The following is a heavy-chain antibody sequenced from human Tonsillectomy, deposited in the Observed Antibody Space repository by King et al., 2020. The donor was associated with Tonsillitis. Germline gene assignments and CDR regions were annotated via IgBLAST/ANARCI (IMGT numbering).Heavy chain of an antibody. CDR3: ARDREGVTTTGDFDY. J-gene: IGHJ4*02. D-gene: IGHD4-17*01. CDR1: GDSVSSNRVA. CDR2: TYYRSKWYN. Sequence: VQLQQTGPGLVKPSQTLSLTCAISGDSVSSNRVAWNWIRQSPSRGLEWLGRTYYRSKWYNDYAVFVKSRITIKPDTSKNQFSLQLNSVTPDDTAVYYCARDREGVTTTGDFDYWGQGTLVTVSS. V-gene: IGHV6-1*01.